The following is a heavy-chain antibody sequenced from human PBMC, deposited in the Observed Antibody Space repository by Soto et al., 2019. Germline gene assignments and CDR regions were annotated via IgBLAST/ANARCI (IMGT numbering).Heavy chain of an antibody. CDR1: GGSISSGGYY. V-gene: IGHV4-30-4*08. J-gene: IGHJ5*02. CDR3: VRTAREGAVAPHWFDR. CDR2: VYYTGST. Sequence: SETLSLTCTVSGGSISSGGYYWSWIRQHPGKGLEWIGYVYYTGSTYYNPSLMSRLTISVDTSKNQFSLKLTSVTAAETAVYYCVRTAREGAVAPHWFDRWGQGTQVTVSS. D-gene: IGHD2-21*02.